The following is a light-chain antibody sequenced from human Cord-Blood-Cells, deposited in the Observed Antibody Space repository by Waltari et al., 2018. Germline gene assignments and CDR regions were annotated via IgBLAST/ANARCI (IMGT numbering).Light chain of an antibody. CDR3: QSADSSGTYPV. CDR2: KDS. CDR1: ALPKQY. J-gene: IGLJ1*01. Sequence: SYELTQPPSVSVSPGQTARLTCSGDALPKQYAYWYQQKPGQAPVLVIYKDSERPSGIPERFSGSSSGTTVTLTISGVQAEDEADYYCQSADSSGTYPVFGTGTKVTVL. V-gene: IGLV3-25*02.